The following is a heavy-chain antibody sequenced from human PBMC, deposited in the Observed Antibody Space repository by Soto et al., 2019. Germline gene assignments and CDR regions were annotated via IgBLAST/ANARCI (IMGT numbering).Heavy chain of an antibody. V-gene: IGHV4-31*03. Sequence: KTSETLSLTCTVSGGSISSGGYYWSWIRQHPGKGLEWIGYIYYSGSTYYNPSLKSRVTISVDTSKNQFSLKLSSVTAADTAVYYCARWDGIEYYFDYWGQGTLVTVSS. CDR2: IYYSGST. CDR1: GGSISSGGYY. D-gene: IGHD1-26*01. CDR3: ARWDGIEYYFDY. J-gene: IGHJ4*02.